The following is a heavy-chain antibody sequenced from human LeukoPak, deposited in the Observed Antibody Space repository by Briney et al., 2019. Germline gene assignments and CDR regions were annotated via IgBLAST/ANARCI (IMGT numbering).Heavy chain of an antibody. Sequence: SETLSLTCTVSNVSISSYYWSWIRQPPGKGLEWIGSIYYSGSTYYNPSLKSRVTISVDTSKNQFSLKLSSVTAADTAVYYCARRIVGATYYYYGMDVWGQGTTVTVSS. CDR2: IYYSGST. V-gene: IGHV4-59*05. J-gene: IGHJ6*02. CDR1: NVSISSYY. D-gene: IGHD1-26*01. CDR3: ARRIVGATYYYYGMDV.